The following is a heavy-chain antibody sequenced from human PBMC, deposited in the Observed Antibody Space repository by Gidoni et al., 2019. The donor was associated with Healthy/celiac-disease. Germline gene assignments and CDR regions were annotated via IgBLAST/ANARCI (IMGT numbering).Heavy chain of an antibody. CDR3: TTDLVSFDSSGYSRLFDY. D-gene: IGHD3-22*01. J-gene: IGHJ4*02. V-gene: IGHV3-15*01. CDR2: IKSKTDGGTT. Sequence: EVQLVESGGGLVKPGGSLRLSCAASGFPFSNAWMSWVRQAPGKGLEWVGRIKSKTDGGTTDYAAPVKGRFTISRDDSKNTLYLQMNSLKTEDTAVYYCTTDLVSFDSSGYSRLFDYWGQGTLVTVSS. CDR1: GFPFSNAW.